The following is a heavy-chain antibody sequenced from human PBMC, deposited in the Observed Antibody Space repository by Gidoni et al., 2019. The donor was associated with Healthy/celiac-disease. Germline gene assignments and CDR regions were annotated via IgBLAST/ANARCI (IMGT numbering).Heavy chain of an antibody. CDR1: GFNFSRYA. CDR2: SSGIGGSI. D-gene: IGHD3-22*01. J-gene: IGHJ4*02. CDR3: AKDRALNYDSSGYSPTL. V-gene: IGHV3-23*01. Sequence: EVQLLESGGGLVQPGGSLRLCCAASGFNFSRYAMSWVRQAPGTGLEGVSASSGIGGSIYYADSVKGRFTISRDNSRNTLYLQMKSLRAEDTAVYYCAKDRALNYDSSGYSPTLWGQGTLVTVSS.